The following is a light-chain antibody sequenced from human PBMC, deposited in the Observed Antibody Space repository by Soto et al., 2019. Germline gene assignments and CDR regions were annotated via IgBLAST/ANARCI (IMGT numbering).Light chain of an antibody. J-gene: IGKJ4*01. CDR3: QQRSNWPLT. CDR1: QSVSNY. Sequence: EIVLTQSPATLSLSPGERATLSCRASQSVSNYLAWYQQKLGQAPRLLIYDTSNRATGITARFSGSGSATDFTLTISTLEPDDFAVYFCQQRSNWPLTFGGGTKVDIK. CDR2: DTS. V-gene: IGKV3-11*01.